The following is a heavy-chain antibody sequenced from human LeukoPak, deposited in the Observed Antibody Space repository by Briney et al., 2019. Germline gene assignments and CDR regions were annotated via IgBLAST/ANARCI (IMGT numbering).Heavy chain of an antibody. CDR2: ISGSGGST. J-gene: IGHJ3*02. V-gene: IGHV3-23*01. Sequence: GGSLRLFCAASGFTFSSYAMSWVRQAPGKGLEWVSAISGSGGSTYYADSVKGRFTISRDKSKNTLYLQMNSLRAEDTAVYYCAKGEQQLANNDAFDIWGQGTMVTVSS. CDR1: GFTFSSYA. D-gene: IGHD6-13*01. CDR3: AKGEQQLANNDAFDI.